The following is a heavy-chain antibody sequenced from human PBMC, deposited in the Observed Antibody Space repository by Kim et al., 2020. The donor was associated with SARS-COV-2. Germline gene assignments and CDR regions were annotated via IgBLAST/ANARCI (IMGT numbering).Heavy chain of an antibody. CDR2: ISYDGSNK. CDR3: ARSRSIAVAGLFDY. V-gene: IGHV3-33*05. CDR1: GFTFSSYG. Sequence: GGSLRLSCAASGFTFSSYGMHWVRQAPGKGLEWVAVISYDGSNKYYADSVKGRFTISRDNSKNTLYLQMNSLRAEDTAVYYCARSRSIAVAGLFDYWGQGTLVTVSS. J-gene: IGHJ4*02. D-gene: IGHD6-19*01.